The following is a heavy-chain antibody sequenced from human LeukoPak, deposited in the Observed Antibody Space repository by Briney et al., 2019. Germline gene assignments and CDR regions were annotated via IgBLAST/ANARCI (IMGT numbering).Heavy chain of an antibody. CDR3: AREAIFGVVRSYYMDV. D-gene: IGHD3-3*01. CDR2: ISGSGDRT. V-gene: IGHV3-23*01. CDR1: GFTFSSYA. J-gene: IGHJ6*03. Sequence: GGSLRLSCAASGFTFSSYAMSWVRQAPGKGLEWVSAISGSGDRTYYADSVKGRFTISRDNSKNTVNLQMGSLRAEDMAVYYCAREAIFGVVRSYYMDVWGKGTTVTVSS.